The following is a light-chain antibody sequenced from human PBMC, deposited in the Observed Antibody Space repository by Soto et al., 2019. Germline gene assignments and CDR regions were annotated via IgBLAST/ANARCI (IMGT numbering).Light chain of an antibody. CDR2: DAS. CDR1: QSVSSY. J-gene: IGKJ5*01. CDR3: QQRSNWPPSIT. V-gene: IGKV3-11*01. Sequence: EILLTPSPATLSLSPGERATLSCRASQSVSSYLAWYQQTPGQAPRLLIYDASNRATGIPARFSGSGSGTDFTLTICSLDPEDFAVYYCQQRSNWPPSITFGQGTRLEIK.